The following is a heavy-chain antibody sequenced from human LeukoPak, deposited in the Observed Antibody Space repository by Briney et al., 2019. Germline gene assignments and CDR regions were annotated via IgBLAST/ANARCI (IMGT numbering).Heavy chain of an antibody. D-gene: IGHD2-15*01. J-gene: IGHJ6*02. CDR1: GFTVSSNY. V-gene: IGHV3-53*01. Sequence: GGSLRLSCAASGFTVSSNYMSWVRQAPGKGLEWVSVIYSGGSTYYADSVKGRFTISRDNSKDTLYLQMNSLRAEDTAVYYCASEYCSGGSCYDYYYGMDVWRQGTTVTVSS. CDR2: IYSGGST. CDR3: ASEYCSGGSCYDYYYGMDV.